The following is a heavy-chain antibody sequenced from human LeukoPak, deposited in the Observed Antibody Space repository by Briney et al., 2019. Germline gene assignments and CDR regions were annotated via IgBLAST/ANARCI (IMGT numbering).Heavy chain of an antibody. V-gene: IGHV3-53*01. CDR1: GCTFSDHN. J-gene: IGHJ4*02. CDR2: IYSGGST. D-gene: IGHD1-26*01. Sequence: GGSLTLACAASGCTFSDHNMKWFRQAPGMGLEWVSVIYSGGSTYYADSVKGRSTISRDNSKNTLYLQMNSLRAEDTAVYYCARVQVGATLDYWGQGTLVTVSS. CDR3: ARVQVGATLDY.